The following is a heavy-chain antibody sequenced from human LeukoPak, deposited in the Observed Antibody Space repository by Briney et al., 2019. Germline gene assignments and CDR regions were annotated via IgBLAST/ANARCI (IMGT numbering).Heavy chain of an antibody. D-gene: IGHD2-2*01. CDR1: GGSISSYY. CDR2: IYYSGST. Sequence: KTSETLSLTCTVSGGSISSYYWSWIRQPPGKGLEWIGYIYYSGSTNYNPSLKSRVTISVDTSKNQFSLKLSSVTAADTAVYYCARGTAGGITSFNWFDPWGQGTLVTVSS. V-gene: IGHV4-59*01. CDR3: ARGTAGGITSFNWFDP. J-gene: IGHJ5*02.